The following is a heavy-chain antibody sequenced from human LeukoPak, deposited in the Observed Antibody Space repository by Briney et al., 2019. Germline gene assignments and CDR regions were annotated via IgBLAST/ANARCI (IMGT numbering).Heavy chain of an antibody. V-gene: IGHV4-59*08. CDR2: IQHSGST. CDR3: ARHRYSSGWVDY. D-gene: IGHD5-18*01. Sequence: SETLSLTCTVSSDSISINYWTWIRQPPGKGLEWIGHIQHSGSTNYNSSLKSRVTISVDTSKNQFSLKLASVTAADTAVYYCARHRYSSGWVDYWGQGTLVTVSS. J-gene: IGHJ4*02. CDR1: SDSISINY.